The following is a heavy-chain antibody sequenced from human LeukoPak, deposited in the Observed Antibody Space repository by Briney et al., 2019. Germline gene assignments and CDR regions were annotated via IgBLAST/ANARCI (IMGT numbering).Heavy chain of an antibody. J-gene: IGHJ4*02. V-gene: IGHV5-51*01. Sequence: GESLKISCKGSGYSFTSYWIGWVRQMPGKGLEWMGIIYPGDSDTRYSPSFQGQVTISADKSISTAYLQWSSLEASDTAMYSCARPTSYGDYVFQYWGQGTLVTVSS. CDR3: ARPTSYGDYVFQY. CDR1: GYSFTSYW. CDR2: IYPGDSDT. D-gene: IGHD4-17*01.